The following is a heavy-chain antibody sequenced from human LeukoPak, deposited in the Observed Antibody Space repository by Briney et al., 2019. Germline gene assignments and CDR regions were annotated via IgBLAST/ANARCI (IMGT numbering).Heavy chain of an antibody. CDR2: ISWNSGSI. Sequence: GGSLRLSCAASGFTFDDYAMHWVRQAPGKGLEWVSGISWNSGSIGYADSVKGRFTISRDNAKNSLYLQMNSLRAEDMALYYCAKDLAAAGTGFDYWGQGTLVTVSS. V-gene: IGHV3-9*03. CDR3: AKDLAAAGTGFDY. CDR1: GFTFDDYA. J-gene: IGHJ4*02. D-gene: IGHD6-13*01.